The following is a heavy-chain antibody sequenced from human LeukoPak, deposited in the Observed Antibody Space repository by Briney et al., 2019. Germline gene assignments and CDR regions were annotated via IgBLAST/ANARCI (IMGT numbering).Heavy chain of an antibody. D-gene: IGHD4-17*01. CDR1: GYNLMNYW. CDR2: IHLSDFEI. CDR3: AFGRHGDSWYAP. V-gene: IGHV5-51*01. J-gene: IGHJ5*02. Sequence: GESLKISCKGSGYNLMNYWIGWARQMPGKGLEWMAFIHLSDFEIRYRPSFQGQVTISADKSISTAYLQWSSLKASDTAMYYCAFGRHGDSWYAPWGQGTLVIVSS.